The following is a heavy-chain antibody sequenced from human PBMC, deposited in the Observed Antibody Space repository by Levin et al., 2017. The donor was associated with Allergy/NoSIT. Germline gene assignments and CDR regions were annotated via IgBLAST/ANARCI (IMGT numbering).Heavy chain of an antibody. CDR1: GDSVSSNSAA. CDR3: ARDYLDYYDSSGYYDHDAFDI. V-gene: IGHV6-1*01. CDR2: TYYRSKWYN. D-gene: IGHD3-22*01. Sequence: SQTLSLPCAISGDSVSSNSAAWNWIRQSPSRGLEWLGRTYYRSKWYNDYAVSVKSRITINPDTSKNQFSLQLNSVTPEDTAVYYCARDYLDYYDSSGYYDHDAFDIWGQGTMVTVSS. J-gene: IGHJ3*02.